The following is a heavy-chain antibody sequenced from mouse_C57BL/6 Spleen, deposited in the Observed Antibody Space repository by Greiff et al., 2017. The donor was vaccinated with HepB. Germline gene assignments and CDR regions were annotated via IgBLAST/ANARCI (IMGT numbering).Heavy chain of an antibody. V-gene: IGHV1-50*01. D-gene: IGHD2-4*01. J-gene: IGHJ1*03. Sequence: QVQLKQPGAELVKPGASVKLSCKASGYTFTSYWMQWVKQRPGQGLEWIGEIDPSDSYTNYNQKFKGKATLTVDTSSSTAYMQLSSLTSEDSAVYYCARKDYVRNFDVWGTGTTVTVSS. CDR2: IDPSDSYT. CDR1: GYTFTSYW. CDR3: ARKDYVRNFDV.